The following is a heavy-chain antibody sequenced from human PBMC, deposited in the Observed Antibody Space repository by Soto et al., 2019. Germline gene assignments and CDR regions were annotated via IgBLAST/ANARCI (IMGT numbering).Heavy chain of an antibody. CDR1: GYSFTSYW. CDR2: IYPGDSDT. J-gene: IGHJ4*02. V-gene: IGHV5-51*01. D-gene: IGHD3-22*01. Sequence: PGESLKISCKGSGYSFTSYWIGWVRQMPGKGLEWMGIIYPGDSDTRYSPSFQGQVTISADKSISTAYLQWSSLKASDTAMYYCAFYYYYCSGYYPSPFDYWGQGTLVTVSS. CDR3: AFYYYYCSGYYPSPFDY.